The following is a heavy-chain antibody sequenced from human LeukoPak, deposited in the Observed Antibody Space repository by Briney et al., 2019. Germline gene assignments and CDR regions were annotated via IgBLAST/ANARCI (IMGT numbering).Heavy chain of an antibody. D-gene: IGHD3-10*01. CDR1: GGTFSSYA. J-gene: IGHJ6*04. V-gene: IGHV1-69*04. CDR2: IIPILGIA. CDR3: ARVGGDTMVRGVINGMDV. Sequence: SVKVSCKASGGTFSSYAISWVRQAPGQGLEWMGRIIPILGIANYAQKFQGRVTITADKSTSTAYMELSSLRSEDTAVYYCARVGGDTMVRGVINGMDVWGKGTTVTVSS.